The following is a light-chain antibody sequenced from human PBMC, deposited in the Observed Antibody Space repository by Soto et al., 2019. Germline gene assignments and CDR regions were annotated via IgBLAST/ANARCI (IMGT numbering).Light chain of an antibody. Sequence: EIVLTQSPGTLSLSPGERATLSCRASQSVSSSYLAWYQQKPGQAPRIIIYGASTRATGIPARFSGSASGTDFTLTISSLEPEDFAVYYCQQYGSSPKITFGGGTKVDVK. CDR1: QSVSSSY. V-gene: IGKV3-20*01. J-gene: IGKJ4*01. CDR2: GAS. CDR3: QQYGSSPKIT.